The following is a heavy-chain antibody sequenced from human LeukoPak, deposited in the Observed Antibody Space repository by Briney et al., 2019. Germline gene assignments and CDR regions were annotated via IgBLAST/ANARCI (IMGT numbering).Heavy chain of an antibody. CDR2: IYYSGST. Sequence: SETLSLTCTVSGGSISSSSYYWGWIRQPPGKGLEWIGSIYYSGSTYYNPSLKSRVTISVDTSKNQFSLKLSSVTAADTAVYYCARPTNCGGDCYSTPDAFGIWGQGTMVTVSS. CDR3: ARPTNCGGDCYSTPDAFGI. V-gene: IGHV4-39*01. J-gene: IGHJ3*02. D-gene: IGHD2-21*01. CDR1: GGSISSSSYY.